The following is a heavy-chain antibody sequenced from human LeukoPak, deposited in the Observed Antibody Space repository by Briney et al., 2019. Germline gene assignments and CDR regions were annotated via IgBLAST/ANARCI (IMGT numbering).Heavy chain of an antibody. D-gene: IGHD3-22*01. CDR1: GFMFSNHA. CDR3: AKDGFDYYDSSGYYYFDY. Sequence: GGSLRLSCAGSGFMFSNHAMSWIRQAPGKGLEWVSGISTRGGGIYYADSVKGRFTISRDNSKNTLYLQMKSLRAEDTAVYYCAKDGFDYYDSSGYYYFDYWGQGTLVTVSS. CDR2: ISTRGGGI. J-gene: IGHJ4*02. V-gene: IGHV3-23*01.